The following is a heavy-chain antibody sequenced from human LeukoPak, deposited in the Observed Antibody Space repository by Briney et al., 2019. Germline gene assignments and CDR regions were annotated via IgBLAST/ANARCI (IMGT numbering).Heavy chain of an antibody. V-gene: IGHV3-49*04. Sequence: GGSLRLSCTASGFTFGDYAMSWVRQAPGKGLEWVGFIRSKAYGGTTEYAASVKGRFTISRDDSKSIAYLQMNSLKTEDTAVYYCTSPGIAAAGTVGAFDIWGQGTMVTVSS. CDR1: GFTFGDYA. J-gene: IGHJ3*02. CDR3: TSPGIAAAGTVGAFDI. D-gene: IGHD6-13*01. CDR2: IRSKAYGGTT.